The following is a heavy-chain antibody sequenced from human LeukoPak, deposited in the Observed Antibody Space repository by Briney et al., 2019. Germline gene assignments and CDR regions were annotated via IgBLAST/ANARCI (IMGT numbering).Heavy chain of an antibody. D-gene: IGHD4-17*01. CDR3: ARARVTTVTTGSPFDY. V-gene: IGHV4-34*01. Sequence: SETLSLTCAVYGGSFSGYCWSWIRQPPGKGLEWIGEINHSGSTNYNPSLKSRVTISVDTSKNQFSLKLSSVTTADTAVYYCARARVTTVTTGSPFDYWGQGTLVTVSS. CDR2: INHSGST. CDR1: GGSFSGYC. J-gene: IGHJ4*02.